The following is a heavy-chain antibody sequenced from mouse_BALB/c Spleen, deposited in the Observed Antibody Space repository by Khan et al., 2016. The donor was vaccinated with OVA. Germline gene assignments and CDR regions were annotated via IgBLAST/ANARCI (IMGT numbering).Heavy chain of an antibody. D-gene: IGHD1-1*01. CDR3: ARSNDYGRSLYAMDY. CDR1: GYTFTSYW. V-gene: IGHV1S41*01. J-gene: IGHJ4*01. CDR2: IAPASGST. Sequence: DLVKPGASVKLSCKASGYTFTSYWINWIKQRPGQGLEWIGHIAPASGSTYYNEMFKAKATLTVDTSSSTVYIQLSSLSSEDSAVYFCARSNDYGRSLYAMDYWGQGASVTVSS.